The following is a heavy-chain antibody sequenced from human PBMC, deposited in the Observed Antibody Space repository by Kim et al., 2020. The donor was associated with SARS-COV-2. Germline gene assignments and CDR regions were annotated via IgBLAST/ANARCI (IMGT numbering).Heavy chain of an antibody. J-gene: IGHJ6*02. CDR2: ISSSSSTI. CDR3: ARDGSNPPYCSSTSCYGNYYYYGMDV. Sequence: GGSLRLSCAASGFTFSSYSMNWVRQAPGKGLEWVSYISSSSSTIYYADSVKGRFTISRDNAKNSLYLQMNSLRDEDTAVYYCARDGSNPPYCSSTSCYGNYYYYGMDVWGQGTTVTVSS. CDR1: GFTFSSYS. V-gene: IGHV3-48*02. D-gene: IGHD2-2*01.